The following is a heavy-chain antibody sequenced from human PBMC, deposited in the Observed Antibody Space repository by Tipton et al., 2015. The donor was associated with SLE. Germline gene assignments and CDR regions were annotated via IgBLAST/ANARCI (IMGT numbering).Heavy chain of an antibody. J-gene: IGHJ4*02. Sequence: SLRLSCAASGFTFSSYWMSWVRQAPGKGLEWVANIKQDGSEKFYVDSVKGRFTISRDNAKNSLYLQINRLRAEDTAVYYCAREGYSSGWYFDYWSQGTLVTVSS. D-gene: IGHD6-19*01. CDR2: IKQDGSEK. V-gene: IGHV3-7*01. CDR3: AREGYSSGWYFDY. CDR1: GFTFSSYW.